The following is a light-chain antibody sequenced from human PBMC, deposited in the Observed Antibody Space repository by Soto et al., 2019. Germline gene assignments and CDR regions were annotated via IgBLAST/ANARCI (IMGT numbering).Light chain of an antibody. CDR2: RAS. Sequence: DIQMTQSPSTLSASVGDRVTITCRASQSINSWLAWYQQKPGKAPKLLIHRASSLESGVPSRFSGSASGTEFTLPITSLLPDDFATYYCQQYDTYGAWTFGQGTKVEIK. J-gene: IGKJ1*01. V-gene: IGKV1-5*03. CDR3: QQYDTYGAWT. CDR1: QSINSW.